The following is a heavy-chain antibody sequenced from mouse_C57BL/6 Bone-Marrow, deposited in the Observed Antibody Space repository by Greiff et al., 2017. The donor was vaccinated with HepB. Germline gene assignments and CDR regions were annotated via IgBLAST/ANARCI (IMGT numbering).Heavy chain of an antibody. V-gene: IGHV6-6*01. J-gene: IGHJ2*01. CDR3: TKGGVFGSLDY. Sequence: EVMLVESGGGLVQPGGSMKLSCAASGFTFSDAWMDWVRQSPEKGLEWVAEIRNKANNHATYYAESVKGRFTISRDDSKSSVYLQMNSLRAEDTGIYYCTKGGVFGSLDYWGQGTTLTVSS. D-gene: IGHD1-1*01. CDR2: IRNKANNHAT. CDR1: GFTFSDAW.